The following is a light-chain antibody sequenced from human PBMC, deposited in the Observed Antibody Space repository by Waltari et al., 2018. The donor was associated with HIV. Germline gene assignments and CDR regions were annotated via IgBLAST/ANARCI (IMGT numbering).Light chain of an antibody. J-gene: IGKJ5*01. CDR2: DVS. Sequence: DIILTQSPTTKSLSPGETVTLGCRASQALTRRISWSQQKPGQAPRLLVYDVSRRPTGVPARFSGSGSRTDYSLTISDLQPEDFALYFCQRRHNWPSMTFGQGTRLE. CDR1: QALTRR. V-gene: IGKV3-11*01. CDR3: QRRHNWPSMT.